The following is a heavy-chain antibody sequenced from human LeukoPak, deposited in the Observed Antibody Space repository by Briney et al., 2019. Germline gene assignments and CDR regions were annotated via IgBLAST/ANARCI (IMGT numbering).Heavy chain of an antibody. V-gene: IGHV4-34*01. CDR3: ARHLTYYDFWSGYYQNENYYYYYMDV. D-gene: IGHD3-3*01. CDR2: INHSGST. Sequence: SETLSLTCAVYGGSFSGYYWSWIRQPPGKGLEWIGEINHSGSTNYNPSLKSRVTISVDTSKNQFSLKLSSVTAADTAVYYCARHLTYYDFWSGYYQNENYYYYYMDVWGKGTTVTVSS. J-gene: IGHJ6*03. CDR1: GGSFSGYY.